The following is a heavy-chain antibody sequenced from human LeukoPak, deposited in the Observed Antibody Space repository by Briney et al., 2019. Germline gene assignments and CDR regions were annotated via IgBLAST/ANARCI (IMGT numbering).Heavy chain of an antibody. D-gene: IGHD4-23*01. CDR3: ARINHYGGNDDAFDI. CDR2: IRSSGSII. CDR1: GFTFSSYE. V-gene: IGHV3-48*03. Sequence: PGGSLRLSCAASGFTFSSYEMNWVRQAPGKRLEWVSYIRSSGSIIFYADSVKGRFTISRDNAKNSLYLQMNSLRAEDTAVYYCARINHYGGNDDAFDIWGQGTMVTVSS. J-gene: IGHJ3*02.